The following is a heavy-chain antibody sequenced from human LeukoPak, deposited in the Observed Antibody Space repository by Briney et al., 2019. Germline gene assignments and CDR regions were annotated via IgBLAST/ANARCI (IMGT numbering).Heavy chain of an antibody. CDR1: GFTFSSYS. Sequence: GGSLRLSCAASGFTFSSYSMNWVRQAPGKGPEWVSYISSSSSTIYYADSVKGRFTISRDNAKNSLCLQMNSLRDEDTAVYYCARDDPEATIVAGDYWGQGTLVTVSS. V-gene: IGHV3-48*02. D-gene: IGHD5-12*01. J-gene: IGHJ4*02. CDR2: ISSSSSTI. CDR3: ARDDPEATIVAGDY.